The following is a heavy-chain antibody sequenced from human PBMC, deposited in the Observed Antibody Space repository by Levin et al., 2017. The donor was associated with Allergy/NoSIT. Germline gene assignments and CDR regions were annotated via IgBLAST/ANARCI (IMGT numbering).Heavy chain of an antibody. CDR3: ARRNTGWPVDN. V-gene: IGHV4-59*08. J-gene: IGHJ4*02. Sequence: GSLRLSCTVSGGSISSYYWNWIRQTPGKGLEWMGFIDYSGNNNYNASLEPRVSISVDTSKNQFSLKLTSVTAADTAVYYCARRNTGWPVDNWGQGTLVTVSS. CDR2: IDYSGNN. D-gene: IGHD6-19*01. CDR1: GGSISSYY.